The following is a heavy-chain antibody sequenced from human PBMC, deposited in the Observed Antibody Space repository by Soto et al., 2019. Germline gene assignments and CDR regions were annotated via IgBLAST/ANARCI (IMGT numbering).Heavy chain of an antibody. CDR3: ARDLRSRGWFDP. J-gene: IGHJ5*02. Sequence: SETLSLTCDVSGVPITSHYWNWIRQSPGMGLEWIGSTYFRGSASYNPSLKSRVTISLDTSKDQLSLTLSAVTAADSAVYYCARDLRSRGWFDPWGPGILVTVSS. CDR1: GVPITSHY. CDR2: TYFRGSA. V-gene: IGHV4-59*11.